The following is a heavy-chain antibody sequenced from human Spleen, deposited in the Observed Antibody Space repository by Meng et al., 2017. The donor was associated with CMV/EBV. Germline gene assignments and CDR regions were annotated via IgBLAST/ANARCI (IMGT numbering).Heavy chain of an antibody. CDR2: IWYAGYNT. Sequence: SGFTFRSHGMHWVRQAPGKGLEWVAVIWYAGYNTNYADSVKGRFTVSRDNSKNTLYLQMNSLTVEDTAVYYCARDLGAFRPEYFQHWGQGTLVTVSS. J-gene: IGHJ1*01. D-gene: IGHD3-16*01. CDR1: GFTFRSHG. CDR3: ARDLGAFRPEYFQH. V-gene: IGHV3-33*01.